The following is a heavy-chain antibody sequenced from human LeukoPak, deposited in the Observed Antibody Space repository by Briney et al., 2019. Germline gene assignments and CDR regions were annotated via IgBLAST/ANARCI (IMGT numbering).Heavy chain of an antibody. D-gene: IGHD1-26*01. CDR3: ARDVSGSYSDYMDV. CDR1: GFTFSSYS. V-gene: IGHV3-21*01. Sequence: PGGSLRLSCAASGFTFSSYSMNWVRQAPGKGLEWVSSISSSSSYIYYADSVKGRFTISRDNAKNSLYLQMNSLRAEDTAVYYCARDVSGSYSDYMDVWGKGTTVTVSS. CDR2: ISSSSSYI. J-gene: IGHJ6*03.